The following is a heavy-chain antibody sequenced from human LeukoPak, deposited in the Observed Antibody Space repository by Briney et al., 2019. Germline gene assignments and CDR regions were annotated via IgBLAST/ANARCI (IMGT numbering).Heavy chain of an antibody. J-gene: IGHJ4*02. CDR2: IYSGGST. CDR3: AREGIAAAGTLYFDY. V-gene: IGHV3-66*01. D-gene: IGHD6-13*01. Sequence: PGGSLRLSCAASGFTVSSNYMSWVRQAPGKGLEWVSVIYSGGSTYYADSVKGRFTISRDNSKNTLYLQMNSLRAEDTAVYYCAREGIAAAGTLYFDYWGQGTLVTVSS. CDR1: GFTVSSNY.